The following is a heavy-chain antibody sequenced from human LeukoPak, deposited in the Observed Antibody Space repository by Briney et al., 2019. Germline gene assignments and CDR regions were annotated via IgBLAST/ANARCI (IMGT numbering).Heavy chain of an antibody. V-gene: IGHV4-39*01. Sequence: SETLSLTCTVSGGSISSSSYYWGWIRQPPGKGLEWIGSIYYSGSTYYNPSLKSRVTIPVDTSRDQFSLKLSSVTAADTAVYYCARHEGQLLVFDPWGQGTLVTVSS. CDR3: ARHEGQLLVFDP. J-gene: IGHJ5*02. CDR1: GGSISSSSYY. D-gene: IGHD6-6*01. CDR2: IYYSGST.